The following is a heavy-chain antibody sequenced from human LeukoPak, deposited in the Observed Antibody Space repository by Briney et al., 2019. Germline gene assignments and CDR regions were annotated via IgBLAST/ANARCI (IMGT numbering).Heavy chain of an antibody. CDR2: IYSGGNT. CDR1: GFTITNTH. V-gene: IGHV3-53*01. J-gene: IGHJ3*02. D-gene: IGHD2-21*02. CDR3: VRYCGGDCLDAFDI. Sequence: GGSLGLSCIVSGFTITNTHMTWVRQAPGKGLEWVSLIYSGGNTYYADSVKGRFTISRDTSKNTVYLQMNNLRADDTAVYYCVRYCGGDCLDAFDIWGQGKVVTVS.